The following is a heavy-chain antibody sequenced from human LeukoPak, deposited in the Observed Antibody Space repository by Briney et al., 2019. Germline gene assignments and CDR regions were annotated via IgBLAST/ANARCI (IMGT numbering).Heavy chain of an antibody. CDR1: GFTFSSYS. J-gene: IGHJ3*02. Sequence: GGSLRLSCAASGFTFSSYSMNWVRQAPGKGLEWVSSISSSSAYIYYADSVKGRFTISRDNAKESLFLQMNSLRPEDTALYYCASLKIRRIGNAFDIWGQGTMVTVSS. V-gene: IGHV3-21*01. CDR3: ASLKIRRIGNAFDI. CDR2: ISSSSAYI. D-gene: IGHD1-1*01.